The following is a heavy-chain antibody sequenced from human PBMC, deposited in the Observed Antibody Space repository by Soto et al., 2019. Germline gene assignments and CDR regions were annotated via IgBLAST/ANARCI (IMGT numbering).Heavy chain of an antibody. CDR2: IYTSGST. V-gene: IGHV4-4*07. Sequence: QVQLQESGPGLVKPSETLSLTCTVSGGSISSYYWSWIRQPAGKGLEWIGRIYTSGSTNYNPSLKRRVTMSVDTSKNQFSLKLSSVTAADTAVYYCARDPFVITMVRGVNDGMDVWGQGTTVTVSS. D-gene: IGHD3-10*01. J-gene: IGHJ6*02. CDR1: GGSISSYY. CDR3: ARDPFVITMVRGVNDGMDV.